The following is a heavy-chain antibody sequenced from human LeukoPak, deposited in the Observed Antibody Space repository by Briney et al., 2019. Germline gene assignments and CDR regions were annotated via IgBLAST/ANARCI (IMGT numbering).Heavy chain of an antibody. D-gene: IGHD2-2*02. Sequence: GGSLRLSCAASGSTFSSYWMNWVRQAPGKGLEWVANIKQDGSEEYYTDSVKGRFTISRDNTKNSLYLQLNSLRAEDTAIYYCARGGSRLFTSHTLDYWGQGTLVTVSS. CDR2: IKQDGSEE. CDR1: GSTFSSYW. J-gene: IGHJ4*02. CDR3: ARGGSRLFTSHTLDY. V-gene: IGHV3-7*01.